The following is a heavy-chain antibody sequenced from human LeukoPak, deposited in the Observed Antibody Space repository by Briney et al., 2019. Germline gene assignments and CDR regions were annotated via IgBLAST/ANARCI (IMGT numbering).Heavy chain of an antibody. Sequence: ASVKVSCKASGYTFTSYAMHWVRQAPGQRLEWMGWINAGNGNTKYSQKFQGRVTITRDTSASTAYMELSSLRSEDTAVYYCARASPGIAAALGHWGQGTLVTVSS. CDR3: ARASPGIAAALGH. V-gene: IGHV1-3*01. CDR1: GYTFTSYA. J-gene: IGHJ1*01. CDR2: INAGNGNT. D-gene: IGHD6-13*01.